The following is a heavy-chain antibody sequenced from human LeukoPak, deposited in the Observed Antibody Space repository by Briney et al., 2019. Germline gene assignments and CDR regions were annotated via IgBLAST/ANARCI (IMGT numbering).Heavy chain of an antibody. CDR2: ISSSSSYI. D-gene: IGHD5-12*01. Sequence: GGSLRLSCAASGFTFSSYSMNWVRQAPGKGLEWVSSISSSSSYIYYADSVKGRFTISRDDAKNSLYLQMNSLRAEDTAVYYCARDSGYSGYGFDYWGQGTLVTVSS. V-gene: IGHV3-21*01. J-gene: IGHJ4*02. CDR1: GFTFSSYS. CDR3: ARDSGYSGYGFDY.